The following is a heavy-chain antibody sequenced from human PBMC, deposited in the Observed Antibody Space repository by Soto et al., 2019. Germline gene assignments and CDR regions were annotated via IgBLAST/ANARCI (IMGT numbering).Heavy chain of an antibody. J-gene: IGHJ4*02. CDR1: GYTFSSHQ. V-gene: IGHV1-46*01. CDR2: INPSGGGT. D-gene: IGHD3-22*01. Sequence: GASVKVSCKASGYTFSSHQMHWVRQAPGQGLEWVGMINPSGGGTSYAQKFQGRVTMTTDTSTSTAYMELRSLRSEDTAVYYCARQAPDYYDSSGSGPYYFDYWGQGTLVTSPQ. CDR3: ARQAPDYYDSSGSGPYYFDY.